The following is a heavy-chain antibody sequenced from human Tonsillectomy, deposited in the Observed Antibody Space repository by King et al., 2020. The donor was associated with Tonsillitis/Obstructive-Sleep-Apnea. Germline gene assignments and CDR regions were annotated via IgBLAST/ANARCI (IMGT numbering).Heavy chain of an antibody. CDR2: ISFDGSKK. CDR3: AKGRPGGWN. J-gene: IGHJ4*02. Sequence: VQLVDSGGGVVQPGRSLRLSCAASGFNFNTFGIHWVRQAPGDGLEWVAVISFDGSKKYYAASVKGRLTISRDNSKNTLYLQMNSLRGDDTAVYYCAKGRPGGWNWGQGARVTVSS. V-gene: IGHV3-30*18. D-gene: IGHD4-23*01. CDR1: GFNFNTFG.